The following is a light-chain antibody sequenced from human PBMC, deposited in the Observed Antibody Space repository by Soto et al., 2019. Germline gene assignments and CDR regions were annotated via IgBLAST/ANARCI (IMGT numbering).Light chain of an antibody. J-gene: IGKJ4*01. CDR1: QSVSNY. V-gene: IGKV3-11*01. CDR3: QQHINRLS. Sequence: EIVLKQSPATLSLSPGERATLSCRASQSVSNYLAWYQQKPGQAPRLLIYDASNRATGIPARFSGSGSGTDFTLTISTLEPEDFAVYYCQQHINRLSFGGGTKVDIK. CDR2: DAS.